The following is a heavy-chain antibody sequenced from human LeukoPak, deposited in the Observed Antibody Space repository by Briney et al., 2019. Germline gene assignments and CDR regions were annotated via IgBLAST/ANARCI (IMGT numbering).Heavy chain of an antibody. J-gene: IGHJ1*01. CDR2: INWNGGST. CDR1: GFTFDDNG. D-gene: IGHD5-24*01. CDR3: ARGRDGSTGPYFQH. Sequence: GGSLRLSCAASGFTFDDNGMSWVRQAPGKGLEWVSGINWNGGSTGYADSVKGRFTISRDNAKNSLYLQMNSLRAEDTAFYYCARGRDGSTGPYFQHWGQGTLVTVSS. V-gene: IGHV3-20*04.